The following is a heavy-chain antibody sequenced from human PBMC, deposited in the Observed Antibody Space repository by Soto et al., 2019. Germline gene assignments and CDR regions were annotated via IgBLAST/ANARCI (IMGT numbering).Heavy chain of an antibody. J-gene: IGHJ3*02. CDR2: IYYSGST. CDR3: ARRPSHYDFWSGYLDI. D-gene: IGHD3-3*01. V-gene: IGHV4-39*01. Sequence: SETLSLTCTVSGGSISSSSYYWGWIRQPPGKGLEWIGSIYYSGSTYYNPSLKSRVTISVDTSKNQFSLKLSSVTAADTAVYYCARRPSHYDFWSGYLDIWGQGTMVTVSS. CDR1: GGSISSSSYY.